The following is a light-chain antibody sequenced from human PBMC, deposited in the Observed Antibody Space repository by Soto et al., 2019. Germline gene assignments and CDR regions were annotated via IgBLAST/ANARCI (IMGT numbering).Light chain of an antibody. Sequence: EIVMTQSPATLSVSPGERATLSCRASQSVGSDLAWYQQKPGQAPRLVIYDISPGPLASQPGSVAVGLGQSSLSPSAACSLKIFAVYYCQQYNSWPLTFGGGTKVEIK. CDR3: QQYNSWPLT. J-gene: IGKJ4*01. V-gene: IGKV3D-15*01. CDR2: DIS. CDR1: QSVGSD.